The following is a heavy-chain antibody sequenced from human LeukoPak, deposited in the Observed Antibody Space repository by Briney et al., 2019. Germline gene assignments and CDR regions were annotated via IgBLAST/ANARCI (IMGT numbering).Heavy chain of an antibody. V-gene: IGHV3-21*01. Sequence: GGSLRLSCAASGFTFSSYSMNWVRQAPGKGLEWVSSISSSSSYIYYADSVKGRFTISRDNAKNSLYLQMNSLRAEDTAVYYCARDHEGYSYAPFDSWGQGTLVTVSS. D-gene: IGHD5-18*01. CDR3: ARDHEGYSYAPFDS. CDR2: ISSSSSYI. CDR1: GFTFSSYS. J-gene: IGHJ5*01.